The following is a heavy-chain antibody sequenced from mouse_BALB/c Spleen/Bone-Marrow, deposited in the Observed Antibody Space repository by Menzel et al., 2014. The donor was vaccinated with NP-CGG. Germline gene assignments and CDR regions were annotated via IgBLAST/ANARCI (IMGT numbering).Heavy chain of an antibody. CDR1: GFIFSSYY. CDR3: ARLGNDDAMDY. J-gene: IGHJ4*01. Sequence: DVMLVESGGGLVKLGGSLKLSCAASGFIFSSYYMSWVRQTPEKRLELVAAINSNGGSTYYPDTVKGRFTISRDNAKNTLYLQMSSLKSEDTALYYCARLGNDDAMDYWGQGTSVTVSP. CDR2: INSNGGST. V-gene: IGHV5-6-2*01. D-gene: IGHD2-12*01.